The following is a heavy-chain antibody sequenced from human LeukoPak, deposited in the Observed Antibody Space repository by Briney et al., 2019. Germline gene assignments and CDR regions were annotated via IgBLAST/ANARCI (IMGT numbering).Heavy chain of an antibody. J-gene: IGHJ4*02. Sequence: RASVKVSCKASGYTFTSYDINWVRQAPGQGLEWMGWISPYENNTNYAQKFQGRVTMTTETYTSTAHMELRSLRSDDTAVYYCARGGNSGWRTPNDDYWGQGTLVTVSS. V-gene: IGHV1-18*01. CDR3: ARGGNSGWRTPNDDY. D-gene: IGHD6-19*01. CDR1: GYTFTSYD. CDR2: ISPYENNT.